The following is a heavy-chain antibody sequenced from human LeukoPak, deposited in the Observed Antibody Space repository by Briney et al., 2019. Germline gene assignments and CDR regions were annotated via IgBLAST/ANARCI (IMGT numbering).Heavy chain of an antibody. CDR2: IKQDGSET. D-gene: IGHD2-2*01. Sequence: GGSLRLSCAASGFTFSNYWMNWVRQAPGKGLECLANIKQDGSETYYADSVKGRFTISRDNAKNSLYLQMNSLRAEDTAVYYCARDHCSNTSCYHAFDIWGQGTMVTVSS. CDR3: ARDHCSNTSCYHAFDI. CDR1: GFTFSNYW. V-gene: IGHV3-7*01. J-gene: IGHJ3*02.